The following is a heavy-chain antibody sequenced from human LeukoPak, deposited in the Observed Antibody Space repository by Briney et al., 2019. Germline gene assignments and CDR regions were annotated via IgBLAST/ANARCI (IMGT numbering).Heavy chain of an antibody. V-gene: IGHV4-39*07. D-gene: IGHD3-9*01. Sequence: SETLSLTCTVSGGSISSSSYYWGWIRQPPGKGLEWIGEINHSGSTNYNPSLKSRVTISVDTSKNQFSLKLSSVTAADTAVYYCARAPLTGYQFDYWGQGTLVTVSS. CDR2: INHSGST. CDR1: GGSISSSSYY. J-gene: IGHJ4*02. CDR3: ARAPLTGYQFDY.